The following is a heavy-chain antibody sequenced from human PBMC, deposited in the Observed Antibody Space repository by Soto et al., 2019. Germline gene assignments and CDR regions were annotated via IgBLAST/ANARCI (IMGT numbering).Heavy chain of an antibody. D-gene: IGHD6-13*01. CDR1: GFTFSSYA. J-gene: IGHJ4*02. CDR2: ISGSGSST. Sequence: GGSLRVSCSASGFTFSSYAMSWVRQAPGKGLEWVSAISGSGSSTYYADSVKGRFTISRDNSKNTLYLQMNSLRAEDTAVYYCAKDRYSSSWDYWGQGTLVTVSS. V-gene: IGHV3-23*01. CDR3: AKDRYSSSWDY.